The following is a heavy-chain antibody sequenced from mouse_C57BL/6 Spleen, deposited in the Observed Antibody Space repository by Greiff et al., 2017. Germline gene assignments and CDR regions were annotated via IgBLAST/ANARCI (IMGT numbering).Heavy chain of an antibody. CDR3: ARGGENGSIFAY. CDR1: GYTFTSYW. J-gene: IGHJ3*01. CDR2: IDPSDSYT. Sequence: QVQLQQPGAELVRPGTSVKLSCKASGYTFTSYWMPWVKQRPGQGLEWIGVIDPSDSYTTYNQKFKGKATLTVDTSSSTAYMQLSSLTSEDSAVYYCARGGENGSIFAYWGQGTLVTVSA. D-gene: IGHD1-1*01. V-gene: IGHV1-59*01.